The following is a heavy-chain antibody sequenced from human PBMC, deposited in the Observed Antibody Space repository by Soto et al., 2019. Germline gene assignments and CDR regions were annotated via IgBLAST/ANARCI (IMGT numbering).Heavy chain of an antibody. CDR1: RYTFNSYD. CDR2: MNPNNGNT. Sequence: ASVKISCKSSRYTFNSYDINWSRKTTGQGLEWMGWMNPNNGNTGYAQKFQGRVTMTTNTSTSTAYMELRSLRSDDTAVYYCARQSLTYYDFWNPLGWFDPWGQGTLVTVSS. J-gene: IGHJ5*02. CDR3: ARQSLTYYDFWNPLGWFDP. D-gene: IGHD3-3*01. V-gene: IGHV1-8*01.